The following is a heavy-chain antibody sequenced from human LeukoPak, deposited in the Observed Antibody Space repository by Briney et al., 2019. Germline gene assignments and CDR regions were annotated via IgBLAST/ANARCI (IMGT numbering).Heavy chain of an antibody. J-gene: IGHJ3*02. CDR2: ISSSGSTI. D-gene: IGHD3-9*01. V-gene: IGHV3-11*01. CDR3: ARTNYDTLTDRAFDI. Sequence: GGSLRLSCAASGFTFSDYYMSWIRQAPGKGLEWVSYISSSGSTIYYADSVKGRFTISRDNAKNSLYLQMNSLRAEDTAVYYCARTNYDTLTDRAFDIWGQGTMVTVSS. CDR1: GFTFSDYY.